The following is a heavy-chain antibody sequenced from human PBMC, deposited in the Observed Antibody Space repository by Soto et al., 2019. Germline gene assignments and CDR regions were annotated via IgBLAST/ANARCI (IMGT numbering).Heavy chain of an antibody. V-gene: IGHV3-74*01. Sequence: EVQLVESGGCLVQPGGSRRLSCAASGFTFSSNWMHWVRQAPGKGLVWVSRINSDGSSTSYADSVKGRFTISRDNARNTLYLQMNSLRDEDTAVYYCARVGYCARGVCPNFDFWGQGTLVTVSS. J-gene: IGHJ4*02. CDR2: INSDGSST. CDR3: ARVGYCARGVCPNFDF. D-gene: IGHD2-8*01. CDR1: GFTFSSNW.